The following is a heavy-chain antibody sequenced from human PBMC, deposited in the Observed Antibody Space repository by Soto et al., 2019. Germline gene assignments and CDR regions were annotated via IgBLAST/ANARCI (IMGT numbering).Heavy chain of an antibody. CDR2: IIPILGIA. Sequence: QVQLVQSGAEVKKPGSSVKVSCKASGGTFSSYTISWVRQAPGQGLEWMGRIIPILGIANYAQKFQGRVTITADKSTSTAYMELSSLRSEDTAVDYCARDPDIVVVPAARVRDYWGQGTLVTVSS. V-gene: IGHV1-69*08. J-gene: IGHJ4*02. D-gene: IGHD2-2*01. CDR3: ARDPDIVVVPAARVRDY. CDR1: GGTFSSYT.